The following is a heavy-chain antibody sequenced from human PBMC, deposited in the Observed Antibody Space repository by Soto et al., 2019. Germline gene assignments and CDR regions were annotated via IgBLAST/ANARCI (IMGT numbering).Heavy chain of an antibody. CDR2: ISGSGGST. CDR1: GFTFSSYA. CDR3: AKDPYYGSGSYYLCFDF. V-gene: IGHV3-23*01. Sequence: PGGSLRLSCAASGFTFSSYAMSWVRQAPGKGLEWVSAISGSGGSTYYADSVKGRFTISRDNSNNTLYLQMNSLRAEDTAVYYCAKDPYYGSGSYYLCFDFWGQGTLVTVSS. D-gene: IGHD3-10*01. J-gene: IGHJ4*02.